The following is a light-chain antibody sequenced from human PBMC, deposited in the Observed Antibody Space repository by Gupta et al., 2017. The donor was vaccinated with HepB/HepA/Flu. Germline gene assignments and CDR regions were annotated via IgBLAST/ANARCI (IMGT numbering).Light chain of an antibody. J-gene: IGKJ1*01. CDR1: QSVNSSY. V-gene: IGKV3-20*01. Sequence: IVLTQSPGTLSLSPEERATLSCRASQSVNSSYLAWYQQKSGQAPRLLIYGASNRAIGIPDRFSGSGSGTDFTLSISRLEPEDFAVYFCQQYGDSPWTFGQGTKVDIK. CDR3: QQYGDSPWT. CDR2: GAS.